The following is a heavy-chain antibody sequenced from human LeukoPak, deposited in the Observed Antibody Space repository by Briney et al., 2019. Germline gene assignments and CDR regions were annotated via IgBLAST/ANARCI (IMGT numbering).Heavy chain of an antibody. CDR2: IYYSGST. D-gene: IGHD1-26*01. J-gene: IGHJ3*02. V-gene: IGHV4-31*03. Sequence: SQTLSLTCTVSGGSISSGGYYWSWIRQHPGKGLEWIGYIYYSGSTYYNPSLKSRVTISVDTSKNQFSLKLSSVTAADTAVYYCARDGNNVMGGAFDIWGQGTMVTVSS. CDR3: ARDGNNVMGGAFDI. CDR1: GGSISSGGYY.